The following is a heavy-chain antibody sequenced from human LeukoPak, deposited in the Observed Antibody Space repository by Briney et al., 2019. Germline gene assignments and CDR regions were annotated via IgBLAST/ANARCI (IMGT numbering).Heavy chain of an antibody. Sequence: GGSLRLSCAASGFTFSSFLMSWVRQAPGKGLQWVANIKQDGSETFYVDSVKGRFTISRDNDKSSLFLQMDSLRAEDTALYYCVREWDTAGTDVWGQGTTVIVSS. CDR1: GFTFSSFL. V-gene: IGHV3-7*01. D-gene: IGHD5-18*01. CDR3: VREWDTAGTDV. CDR2: IKQDGSET. J-gene: IGHJ6*02.